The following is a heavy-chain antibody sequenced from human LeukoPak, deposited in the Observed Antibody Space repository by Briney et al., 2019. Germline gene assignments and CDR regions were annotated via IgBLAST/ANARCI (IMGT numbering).Heavy chain of an antibody. V-gene: IGHV1-18*01. CDR2: ISAYNGNT. CDR1: GYTFTSYG. CDR3: ARDTTPYYYDSSGSMTF. D-gene: IGHD3-22*01. J-gene: IGHJ4*02. Sequence: ASVKVSSKASGYTFTSYGMTWVRQAPGQGLEWMGWISAYNGNTNYAQKLQGRVTMTTDTSTSTAYMELRSLRSDDTAVYYCARDTTPYYYDSSGSMTFWGQGTLVTVSS.